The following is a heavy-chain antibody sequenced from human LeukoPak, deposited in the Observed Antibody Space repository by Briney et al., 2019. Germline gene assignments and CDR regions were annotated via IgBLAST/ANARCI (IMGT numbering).Heavy chain of an antibody. J-gene: IGHJ6*03. CDR3: AKDGFYSGGWRLYYYGYVDV. CDR2: IRYDGSTK. CDR1: GFNFSSYG. Sequence: GGSLRLSCAASGFNFSSYGMHWVRQAPGKGLEWVAFIRYDGSTKYYVDSVKGRFTISRDNSKNTLYLQMNSLRAEDTAVYYCAKDGFYSGGWRLYYYGYVDVWGKGTTVTISS. V-gene: IGHV3-30*02. D-gene: IGHD6-19*01.